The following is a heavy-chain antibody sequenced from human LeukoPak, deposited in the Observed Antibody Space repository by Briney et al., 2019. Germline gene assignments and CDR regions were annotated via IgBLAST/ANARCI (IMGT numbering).Heavy chain of an antibody. Sequence: GWSLRLSCVASGFPFSSYWMTWVRQAPGKGLEWVANIKQDGSKKSYVDSVKGRFTISRDNAKNSLYLQMNSLRAEDTAIYYCTRVGYIDEGIDYWGQGTLVTVSP. V-gene: IGHV3-7*04. CDR2: IKQDGSKK. D-gene: IGHD5-24*01. CDR1: GFPFSSYW. CDR3: TRVGYIDEGIDY. J-gene: IGHJ4*02.